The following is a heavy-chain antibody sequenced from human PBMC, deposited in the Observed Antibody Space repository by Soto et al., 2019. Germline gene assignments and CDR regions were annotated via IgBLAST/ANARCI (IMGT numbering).Heavy chain of an antibody. CDR2: ISSSGSTI. CDR1: GFTFSDYY. J-gene: IGHJ6*03. V-gene: IGHV3-11*01. Sequence: GGSLRLSCAASGFTFSDYYMSWIRQAPGKGLEWVSYISSSGSTIYYADSVKGRFTISRDNAKNSLYLQMNSLRAEDTAVYYCARLAEVVIKTHSRPYYYYYYYMDVWGKGTTVTVSS. D-gene: IGHD3-22*01. CDR3: ARLAEVVIKTHSRPYYYYYYYMDV.